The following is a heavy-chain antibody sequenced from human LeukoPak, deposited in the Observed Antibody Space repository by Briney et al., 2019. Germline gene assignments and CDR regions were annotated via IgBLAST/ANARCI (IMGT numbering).Heavy chain of an antibody. CDR2: INHSGST. V-gene: IGHV4-34*01. D-gene: IGHD2-15*01. Sequence: SETLSLTCAVYGGSFGGYYWSWIRQPPGKGLEWIGEINHSGSTNYNPSLKSRVTISVDTSKNQFSLKLSSVTAADTAVYYCAVASGAVYMDVWGKGTTVTVSS. CDR3: AVASGAVYMDV. J-gene: IGHJ6*03. CDR1: GGSFGGYY.